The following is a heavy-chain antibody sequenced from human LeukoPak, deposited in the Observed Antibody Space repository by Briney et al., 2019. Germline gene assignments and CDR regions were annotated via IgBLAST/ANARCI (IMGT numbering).Heavy chain of an antibody. D-gene: IGHD1-26*01. Sequence: PGGSLRLSCAASGFTFRSYWMSWVRQAPGKGLEWVANINRDGSEEVYVDSVKGRFTISRDNAKNSMSLQMNSLRAEDTAVYYCARDRGADHWGQGTLVTVSS. V-gene: IGHV3-7*01. CDR2: INRDGSEE. J-gene: IGHJ4*02. CDR3: ARDRGADH. CDR1: GFTFRSYW.